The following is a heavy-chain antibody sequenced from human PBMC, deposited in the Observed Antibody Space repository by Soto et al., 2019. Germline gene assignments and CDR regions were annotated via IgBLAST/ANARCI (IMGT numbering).Heavy chain of an antibody. D-gene: IGHD5-12*01. V-gene: IGHV4-59*08. CDR3: ARHEDGYNPFDY. CDR2: IYYSGST. CDR1: GGSISSYY. Sequence: QVQLQESGPGLVKPSETLSLTCTVSGGSISSYYWSWIRQPPGKGLEWIGYIYYSGSTHYNPSLQSRGTISVDPSKNPFSLKLSSVAAAATAVYYCARHEDGYNPFDYWGQGTLVTVSS. J-gene: IGHJ4*02.